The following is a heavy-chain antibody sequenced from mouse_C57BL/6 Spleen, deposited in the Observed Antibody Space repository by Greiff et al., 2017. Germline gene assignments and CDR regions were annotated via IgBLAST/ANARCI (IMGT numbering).Heavy chain of an antibody. V-gene: IGHV10-1*01. CDR3: VSHLGSSSEYYAIDY. D-gene: IGHD1-1*01. CDR1: GFSFNASA. Sequence: EVKLVESGGGLVQPEGSLKLSCAASGFSFNASAMNWVRQAPGTGLEWVARIRSKSNNYATYYAESVKGRFTISRDDSESMLYLQMNSLKTKDTAMDDGVSHLGSSSEYYAIDYWGQGTSVTVSS. J-gene: IGHJ4*01. CDR2: IRSKSNNYAT.